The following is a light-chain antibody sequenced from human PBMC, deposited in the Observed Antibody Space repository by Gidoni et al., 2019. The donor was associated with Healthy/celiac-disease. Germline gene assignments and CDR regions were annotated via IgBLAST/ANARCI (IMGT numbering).Light chain of an antibody. CDR1: SSNIGSNT. CDR2: SNN. CDR3: AAWDDSLNGPV. V-gene: IGLV1-44*01. Sequence: QSVLTQPPSASGTPGPRVTIACSGSSSNIGSNTVNWYQQLPGTAPKLLIYSNNPRPSGVPYRFSGSQSGTSASLAISGLQSEDEADYYCAAWDDSLNGPVFGGGTKLTVL. J-gene: IGLJ2*01.